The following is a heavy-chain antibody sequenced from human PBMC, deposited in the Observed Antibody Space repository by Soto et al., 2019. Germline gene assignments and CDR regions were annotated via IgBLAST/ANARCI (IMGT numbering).Heavy chain of an antibody. J-gene: IGHJ6*02. Sequence: QITLKESGPTLVKPTQTLTLTCSFSGFSLNTVGVGVGWIRQPPGKALEWLALIYWNDDKRYSPSLESRLTITKDTSKNQVVLTMTNMDPEDTATYYCSYGRGAHLISSYYYYGMDVWGQGTTVTVSS. CDR2: IYWNDDK. CDR3: SYGRGAHLISSYYYYGMDV. D-gene: IGHD3-10*01. V-gene: IGHV2-5*01. CDR1: GFSLNTVGVG.